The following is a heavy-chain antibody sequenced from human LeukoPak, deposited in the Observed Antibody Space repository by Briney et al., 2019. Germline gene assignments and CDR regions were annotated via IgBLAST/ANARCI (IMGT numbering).Heavy chain of an antibody. CDR3: AREVPLDAISVAFDY. J-gene: IGHJ4*02. CDR2: ISSSSSYI. CDR1: GFTFSSYS. V-gene: IGHV3-21*01. Sequence: GGSLRLSCAASGFTFSSYSMNWVRQAPGKGLEWVSSISSSSSYIYYAGSVKGRFTISRDNAKNSLYLQMNSLRAEDTAVYYCAREVPLDAISVAFDYWGQGTLVTVSS. D-gene: IGHD2-21*01.